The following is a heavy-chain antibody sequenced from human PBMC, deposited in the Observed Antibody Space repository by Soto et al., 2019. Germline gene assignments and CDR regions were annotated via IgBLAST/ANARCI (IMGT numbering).Heavy chain of an antibody. V-gene: IGHV1-2*04. CDR1: GYTFTGFF. J-gene: IGHJ4*02. CDR3: ASGGSTVTREFDY. CDR2: INPNSGDT. Sequence: QVQLVQSGAEVKKPGASVKVSCKASGYTFTGFFIHWVRQAPGQGLEWMGWINPNSGDTEYAQNFQGWVTMTRDTSSSTAYMELSRLRSDDTAVYYCASGGSTVTREFDYCGQGTLVSVSS. D-gene: IGHD4-17*01.